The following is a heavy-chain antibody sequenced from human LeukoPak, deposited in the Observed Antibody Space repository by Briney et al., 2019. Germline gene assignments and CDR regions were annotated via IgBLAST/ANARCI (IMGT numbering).Heavy chain of an antibody. V-gene: IGHV1-2*06. J-gene: IGHJ4*02. CDR2: INPNSGGT. CDR3: ATGTYYYDSSGYYPDYFDY. CDR1: GYTFTGYY. Sequence: ASVKVSCKASGYTFTGYYMHWVRQAPGQGLEWMGRINPNSGGTNYAQKFQGRVTMTRDTSISTAFMELSRLRSDDTAVYYCATGTYYYDSSGYYPDYFDYWSQGTLVTVSS. D-gene: IGHD3-22*01.